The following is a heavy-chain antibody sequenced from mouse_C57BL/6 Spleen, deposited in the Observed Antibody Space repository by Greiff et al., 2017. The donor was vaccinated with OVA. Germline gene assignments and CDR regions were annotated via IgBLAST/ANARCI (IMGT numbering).Heavy chain of an antibody. CDR2: IDPENGDT. V-gene: IGHV14-4*01. D-gene: IGHD1-1*01. CDR1: GFNIKDDY. Sequence: EVQLQQSGAELVRPGASVKLSCTASGFNIKDDYMHWVKQRPEQGLEWIGWIDPENGDTEYASKFQGKATITADTSSNTAYLQLSSLTSEDTAVYYCTNGSSQYYYAMDYWGQGTSVTVSS. CDR3: TNGSSQYYYAMDY. J-gene: IGHJ4*01.